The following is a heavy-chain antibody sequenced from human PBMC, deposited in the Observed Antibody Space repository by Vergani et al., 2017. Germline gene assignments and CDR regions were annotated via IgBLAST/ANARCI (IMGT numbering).Heavy chain of an antibody. Sequence: EVQLEESGGGLVLPGRSLRLSCVASGFTSAGYAMHWVRHAPGKGLEWVSGISWNSNSIGYADSVKGRFTISRDNANNSLYLQMNSLRAEGTALYYCAKDLGTASGGGWFDPWGQGTLVTVSS. V-gene: IGHV3-9*02. CDR2: ISWNSNSI. CDR3: AKDLGTASGGGWFDP. D-gene: IGHD3-10*01. CDR1: GFTSAGYA. J-gene: IGHJ5*02.